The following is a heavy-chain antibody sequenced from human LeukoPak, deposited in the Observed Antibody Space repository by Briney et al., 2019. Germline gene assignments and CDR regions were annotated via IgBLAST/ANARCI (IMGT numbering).Heavy chain of an antibody. CDR3: ARADSSIAARLSRSSIFNYYYYMDV. V-gene: IGHV3-53*01. CDR1: GFTVSSNY. CDR2: IHKNAIT. J-gene: IGHJ6*03. Sequence: GGSLRLSCAASGFTVSSNYMTWVRQAPGKGLEWVSVIHKNAITYYADTVKGRFTISRDNSKNMLYLQMNSLRAEDTAVYYCARADSSIAARLSRSSIFNYYYYMDVWGKGTTVTVSS. D-gene: IGHD6-6*01.